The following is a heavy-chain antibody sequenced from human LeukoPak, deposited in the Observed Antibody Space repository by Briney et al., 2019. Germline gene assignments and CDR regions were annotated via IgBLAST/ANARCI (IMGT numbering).Heavy chain of an antibody. D-gene: IGHD3-9*01. CDR1: GFSFTRSA. CDR3: AKSRGYFDLSPFDL. V-gene: IGHV3-30*02. J-gene: IGHJ3*01. Sequence: GGSLRLSCAASGFSFTRSAIHRVRQAPGKGLEWVSFIRSDGNMKEYAVSVKGRFTISRDNSKNTLYLQMSSLRSEDTALYFCAKSRGYFDLSPFDLWGQGTMVTVSS. CDR2: IRSDGNMK.